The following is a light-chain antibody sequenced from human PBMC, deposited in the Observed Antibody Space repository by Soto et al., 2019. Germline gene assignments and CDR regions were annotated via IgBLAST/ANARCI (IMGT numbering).Light chain of an antibody. CDR3: AAWDDSLNGRV. CDR1: NSNIGSNT. CDR2: YDN. Sequence: QSVLTQPPSASGTPGQRVTISCSGSNSNIGSNTVNWYQQLPGTAPTLLIYYDNLRPSGVPDRISGSKSGTSASLAISGLQSGDEADYYCAAWDDSLNGRVFGTGTKVTVL. J-gene: IGLJ1*01. V-gene: IGLV1-44*01.